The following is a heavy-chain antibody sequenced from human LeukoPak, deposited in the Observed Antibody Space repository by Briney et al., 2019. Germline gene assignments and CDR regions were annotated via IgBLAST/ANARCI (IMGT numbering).Heavy chain of an antibody. J-gene: IGHJ4*02. D-gene: IGHD2-2*02. CDR2: ISGSGAST. CDR3: AKGSRGYTNYYFDY. CDR1: GFTFSNYA. Sequence: GGSLRLSSVASGFTFSNYAMNWVRQAPGKGLAWVSTISGSGASTFYSDSVRGRFITSKDIPSNIVYLQMNSLRAEDTAVYYCAKGSRGYTNYYFDYWGQGTLVTVSS. V-gene: IGHV3-23*01.